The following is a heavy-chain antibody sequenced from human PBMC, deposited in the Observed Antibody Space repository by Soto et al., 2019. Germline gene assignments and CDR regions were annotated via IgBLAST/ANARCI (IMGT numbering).Heavy chain of an antibody. CDR1: GGSISSFH. V-gene: IGHV4-59*01. Sequence: SETLSLTCTVSGGSISSFHWSWIRQPPGKGLEWIGSISNSGSTNYNPSLKSRVTISLDTSKNQFSLKLSSVSAADTAVYYCARGVVGASTGFQHWGQGTLVTVSS. J-gene: IGHJ1*01. CDR2: ISNSGST. D-gene: IGHD1-26*01. CDR3: ARGVVGASTGFQH.